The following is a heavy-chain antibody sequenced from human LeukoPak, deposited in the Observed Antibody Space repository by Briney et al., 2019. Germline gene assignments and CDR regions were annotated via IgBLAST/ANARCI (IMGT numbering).Heavy chain of an antibody. CDR1: GGSISSYY. V-gene: IGHV4-59*01. J-gene: IGHJ5*02. D-gene: IGHD2-2*01. CDR3: ARRGYCSSTSCYEYWFDP. CDR2: IYYSGST. Sequence: SETLSFTCTVSGGSISSYYWSWIRQPPGRGLKWIGYIYYSGSTNYNPSLKSRLTISVDTSKNQFSLRLSSVTAADTAVYYCARRGYCSSTSCYEYWFDPWGQGTLVTVSS.